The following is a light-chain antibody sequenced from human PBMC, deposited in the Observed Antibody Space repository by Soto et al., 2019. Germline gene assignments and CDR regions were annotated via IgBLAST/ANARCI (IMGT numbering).Light chain of an antibody. Sequence: EIVLTQSPGTLSLSPGERATLSCRASQSVSSRSLAWYQQKPGQAPRLLISDASNRAADIPDRFSGSGSGTDFTLTINRLEPEDFAVYYCQQYGSSPKTFGQGTKVDI. J-gene: IGKJ1*01. CDR1: QSVSSRS. CDR3: QQYGSSPKT. V-gene: IGKV3-20*01. CDR2: DAS.